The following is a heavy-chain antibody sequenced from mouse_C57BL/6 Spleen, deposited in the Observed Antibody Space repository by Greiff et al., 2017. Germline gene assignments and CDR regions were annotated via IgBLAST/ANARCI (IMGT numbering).Heavy chain of an antibody. CDR1: GYTFTDYN. V-gene: IGHV1-18*01. Sequence: VQLKQSGPELVKPGASVKIPCKASGYTFTDYNMDWVKQSHGKSLEWIGDINPNNGGTIYNQKFKGKATLTVDKSSSTAYMELRSLTSDDTAVYYCARSGTTVVARDFDYWGQGTTLTVSS. D-gene: IGHD1-1*01. CDR2: INPNNGGT. J-gene: IGHJ2*01. CDR3: ARSGTTVVARDFDY.